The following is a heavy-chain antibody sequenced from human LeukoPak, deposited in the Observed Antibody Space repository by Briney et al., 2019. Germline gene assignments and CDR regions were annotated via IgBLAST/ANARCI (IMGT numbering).Heavy chain of an antibody. CDR1: GGTFSSYA. Sequence: ASVKVSCKASGGTFSSYAISWVRQAPGQGLEWMGGIIPIFGTANYAQKFQGRVTITTDESTSTAYMELSSLRSEDTAVYYCARDLGVVTPGTYDAFDIWGQGTMVTVSS. CDR2: IIPIFGTA. D-gene: IGHD4-23*01. J-gene: IGHJ3*02. CDR3: ARDLGVVTPGTYDAFDI. V-gene: IGHV1-69*05.